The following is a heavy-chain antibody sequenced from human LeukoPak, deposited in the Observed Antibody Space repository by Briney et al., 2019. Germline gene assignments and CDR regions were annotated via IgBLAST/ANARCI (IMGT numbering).Heavy chain of an antibody. CDR2: ISGSGGST. Sequence: GGSLRLSCAASGFTFSSYAMSWVRQAPGKGLEWVSAISGSGGSTYYADSVKGRFTISRDISKNTLYLQMNSLRGEDTAVYYCAPYCTGGSCYLIDYWGQGTLVTVSS. CDR3: APYCTGGSCYLIDY. V-gene: IGHV3-23*01. J-gene: IGHJ4*02. CDR1: GFTFSSYA. D-gene: IGHD2-15*01.